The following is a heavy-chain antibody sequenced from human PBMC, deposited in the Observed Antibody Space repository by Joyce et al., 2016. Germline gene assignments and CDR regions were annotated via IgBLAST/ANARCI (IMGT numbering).Heavy chain of an antibody. CDR3: ATDLGTISSGRPEYFKH. CDR1: GFNFSSHG. J-gene: IGHJ1*01. V-gene: IGHV3-23*01. Sequence: EVQLLESGGGLVQPGGSLRVSCEASGFNFSSHGMSWGRQATGEGLEWVSSMSGSAARTYYADAVNGRFTICRDNPRNTLSLEKNSLRSEDTAIYYCATDLGTISSGRPEYFKHWGQGALGTVSS. D-gene: IGHD6-19*01. CDR2: MSGSAART.